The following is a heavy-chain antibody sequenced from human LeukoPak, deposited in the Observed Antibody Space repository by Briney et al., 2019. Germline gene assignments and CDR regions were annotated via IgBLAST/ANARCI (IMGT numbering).Heavy chain of an antibody. V-gene: IGHV3-74*01. CDR1: GFTFSSYW. D-gene: IGHD2-15*01. J-gene: IGHJ5*02. CDR3: ARGPYCSGGSCYDWFDP. CDR2: INSDGSST. Sequence: PGGSLRLSCAASGFTFSSYWMHWVRQAPGKGLVWVSRINSDGSSTSYADSVKGRFTISRGNAKNTLYLQMNSLRAEDTAVYYCARGPYCSGGSCYDWFDPWGQGTLVTVSS.